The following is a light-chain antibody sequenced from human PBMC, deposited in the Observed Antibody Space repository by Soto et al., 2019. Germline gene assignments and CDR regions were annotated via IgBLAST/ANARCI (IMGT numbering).Light chain of an antibody. J-gene: IGKJ2*01. CDR2: AAS. CDR1: QGISTY. V-gene: IGKV1-9*01. Sequence: DIQLTQSPSFLSASVGDRVTMTCRASQGISTYLAWYQQKPGKAPELLISAASTFESGVPSRFSGSGSGTEFTLTISSLHSEDFATYYCQQFKSYPYTFGQGTKLEIK. CDR3: QQFKSYPYT.